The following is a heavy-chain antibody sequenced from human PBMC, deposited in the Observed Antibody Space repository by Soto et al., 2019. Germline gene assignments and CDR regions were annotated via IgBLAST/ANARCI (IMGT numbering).Heavy chain of an antibody. CDR1: GFTFSSYA. D-gene: IGHD3-16*01. Sequence: GGSLRLSCSASGFTFSSYAMHWVRQAPGKGLEYVSAISSNGGSTYYADSVKGRFTISRDNSKNTLYLQMSSLRAEDTAVYYCVKVYYDYVPLYYYGMDVWGQGTTVTVSS. V-gene: IGHV3-64D*08. CDR2: ISSNGGST. J-gene: IGHJ6*02. CDR3: VKVYYDYVPLYYYGMDV.